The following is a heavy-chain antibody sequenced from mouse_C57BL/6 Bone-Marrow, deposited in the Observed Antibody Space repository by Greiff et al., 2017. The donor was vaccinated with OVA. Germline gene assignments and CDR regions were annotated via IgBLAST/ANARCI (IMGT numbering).Heavy chain of an antibody. J-gene: IGHJ2*01. Sequence: QVQLQQPGAELVMPGASVKLSCKASGYTFTSYWMHWVKQRPGQGLEWIGEIDPSDSYTNYNQKFKGKSTLTVDKSSSPAYLQLSSLTSEDSAVYYCARLPIYDGYYEDYWGQGTTLTVSS. V-gene: IGHV1-69*01. CDR2: IDPSDSYT. CDR1: GYTFTSYW. D-gene: IGHD2-3*01. CDR3: ARLPIYDGYYEDY.